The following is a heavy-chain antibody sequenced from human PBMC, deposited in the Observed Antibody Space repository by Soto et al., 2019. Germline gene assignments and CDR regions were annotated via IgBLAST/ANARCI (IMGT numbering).Heavy chain of an antibody. V-gene: IGHV4-30-4*01. Sequence: TSETLSLTCAVSGGSISSGGYSWSWIRQPPGRGLEWIGYIYYSGSTYYNPSLKSRVTISVDTSKNQFSLKLSSVTAADTAVYYCARDHREPPFDPWGQGTLVTVSS. CDR1: GGSISSGGYS. CDR2: IYYSGST. CDR3: ARDHREPPFDP. J-gene: IGHJ5*02.